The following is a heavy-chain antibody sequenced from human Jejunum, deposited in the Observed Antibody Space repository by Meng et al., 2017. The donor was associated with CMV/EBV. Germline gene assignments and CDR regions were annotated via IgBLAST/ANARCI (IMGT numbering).Heavy chain of an antibody. CDR2: ITSSSTYI. CDR3: ARDYRRGDGSG. Sequence: AASGFTFRPYPMNWVRQAPGKGLELVSSITSSSTYIYCAGSAKGRFTISRDNAKNSLYLQMNSLRADDTAVYYCARDYRRGDGSGWGQGTLVTVSS. D-gene: IGHD2-21*02. CDR1: GFTFRPYP. J-gene: IGHJ4*02. V-gene: IGHV3-21*01.